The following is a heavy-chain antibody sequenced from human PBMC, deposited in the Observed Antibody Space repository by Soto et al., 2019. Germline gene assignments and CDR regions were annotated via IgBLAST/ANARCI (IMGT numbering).Heavy chain of an antibody. CDR3: AKERSVVATTPDFDY. J-gene: IGHJ4*02. V-gene: IGHV3-30*18. CDR1: GFTFSGFG. D-gene: IGHD5-12*01. Sequence: QVQLVESGGGVVQPGRSLRLSCAASGFTFSGFGMHGVRQAPGKGLEWVAVASYDGSYKYYADSVKGRFIISRDNSKNTLYLQMNSLRAEDTAVYYCAKERSVVATTPDFDYWGQGTLVTVSS. CDR2: ASYDGSYK.